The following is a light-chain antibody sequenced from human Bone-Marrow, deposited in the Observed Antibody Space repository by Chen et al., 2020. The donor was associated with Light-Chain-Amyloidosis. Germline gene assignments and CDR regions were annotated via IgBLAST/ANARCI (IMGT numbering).Light chain of an antibody. Sequence: SYVLTQPSSVSVAPGQTATIACGGNNIGSTSVHWYQQTPGQAPLLVVYDGSDRPSGIPARLSGSNSGNTATLTSSRDEAGDEADYYCQVWDRSSDRPVFGGGTKLSVL. CDR3: QVWDRSSDRPV. CDR2: DGS. J-gene: IGLJ3*02. CDR1: NIGSTS. V-gene: IGLV3-21*02.